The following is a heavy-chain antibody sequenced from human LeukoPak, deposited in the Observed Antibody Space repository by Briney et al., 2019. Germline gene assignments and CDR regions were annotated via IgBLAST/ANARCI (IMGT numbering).Heavy chain of an antibody. CDR3: ATDIRAVGDSRYFDY. D-gene: IGHD3-16*01. CDR2: IGGSGGDK. V-gene: IGHV3-11*01. J-gene: IGHJ4*02. Sequence: GGSLRLSCAASGFTFSDYYMSWIRQSPGKGLEWLSHIGGSGGDKNYADSVKRRFTISRDNAEHSLYLQMNSLRVEDTAIYYCATDIRAVGDSRYFDYWGQGALVTVSS. CDR1: GFTFSDYY.